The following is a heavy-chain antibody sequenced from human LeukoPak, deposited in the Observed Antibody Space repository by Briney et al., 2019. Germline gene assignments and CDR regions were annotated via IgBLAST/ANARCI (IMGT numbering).Heavy chain of an antibody. J-gene: IGHJ6*02. V-gene: IGHV3-33*01. D-gene: IGHD1-14*01. CDR2: IWYDGSNK. Sequence: PGGSLRLSCAASGFTFSSYGMHWVRQAPGKGLEWVAVIWYDGSNKYYADSVKGRFTISRDNSKNTLYLQMNSLRAEDTAVYYCTTYEYYYYGMDVWGQGTTVTVSS. CDR1: GFTFSSYG. CDR3: TTYEYYYYGMDV.